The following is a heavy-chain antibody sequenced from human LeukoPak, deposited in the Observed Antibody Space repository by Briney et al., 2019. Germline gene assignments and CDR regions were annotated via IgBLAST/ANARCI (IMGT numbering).Heavy chain of an antibody. CDR1: GFRFSSYG. CDR3: GKGPGYSVYDNLPHH. D-gene: IGHD5/OR15-5a*01. V-gene: IGHV3-30*18. CDR2: ISDDGIKI. J-gene: IGHJ5*02. Sequence: QPGGSLRLSCAASGFRFSSYGMHWVRQAPGKGLEWVAVISDDGIKIYYGDSVKGRFTTSRDNSKNTLNLQMDSLRADDTAVYYCGKGPGYSVYDNLPHHWGQGTLVTVSS.